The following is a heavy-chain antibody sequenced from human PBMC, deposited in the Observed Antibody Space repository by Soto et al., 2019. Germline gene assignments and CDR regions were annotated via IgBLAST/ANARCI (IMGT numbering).Heavy chain of an antibody. J-gene: IGHJ4*02. CDR3: AKEGGYCSSTSCYGRVYY. CDR1: GFTFSSYA. D-gene: IGHD2-2*03. V-gene: IGHV3-23*01. Sequence: EVQLLESGGGLVQPGGSLRLSCAASGFTFSSYAMSWVRQAPGKGLEWVSAISGSGGSTYYADSVKGRFTISRDNSKNTLYLQMDCLRAEDTAVYCGAKEGGYCSSTSCYGRVYYWGQGTLVTVSS. CDR2: ISGSGGST.